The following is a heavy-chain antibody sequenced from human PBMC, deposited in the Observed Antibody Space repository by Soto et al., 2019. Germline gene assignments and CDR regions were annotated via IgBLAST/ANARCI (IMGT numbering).Heavy chain of an antibody. V-gene: IGHV1-2*04. CDR3: ARTVPTYYDFWSGYYDYYGMDV. CDR2: INPNSGGT. CDR1: GYTFTGYY. D-gene: IGHD3-3*01. J-gene: IGHJ6*04. Sequence: ASVKVSCKASGYTFTGYYMHWVRQAPGQGLEWMGWINPNSGGTNYAQKFQGWVTMTRETSISTAYMELSRLRSDDTAVYYCARTVPTYYDFWSGYYDYYGMDVCGEGTTVTVSS.